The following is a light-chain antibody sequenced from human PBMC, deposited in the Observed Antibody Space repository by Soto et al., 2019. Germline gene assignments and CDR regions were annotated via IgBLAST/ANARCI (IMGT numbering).Light chain of an antibody. CDR3: QLYGTSPLT. CDR2: NAV. V-gene: IGKV3-20*01. J-gene: IGKJ1*01. Sequence: VLTQSPGTLSLSPGDRATLSCRASQSVSGTSLAWYLQKPGQAPRPLIYNAVSRAAGIPDRFSGSGSGTDFSLTINRLEPDDFAVYYCQLYGTSPLTFGQGTKVDIK. CDR1: QSVSGTS.